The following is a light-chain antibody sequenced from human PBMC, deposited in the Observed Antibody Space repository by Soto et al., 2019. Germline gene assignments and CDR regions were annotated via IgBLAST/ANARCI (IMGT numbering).Light chain of an antibody. Sequence: QSALTQPASVSGSPGQSITISCTGTSRDVGAFNYVSWYQQHPDKAPKLLISEVSNRPSGVSHRFSGSKSGNTASLTISGLQPADEADYYCSSYTTSGTYVLFGGGTKVTVL. CDR1: SRDVGAFNY. J-gene: IGLJ3*02. CDR2: EVS. V-gene: IGLV2-14*01. CDR3: SSYTTSGTYVL.